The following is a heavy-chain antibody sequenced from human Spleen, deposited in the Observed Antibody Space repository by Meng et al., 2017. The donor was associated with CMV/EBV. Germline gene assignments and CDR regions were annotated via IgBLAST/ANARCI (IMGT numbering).Heavy chain of an antibody. D-gene: IGHD3-10*01. CDR2: IDAGNGNT. CDR3: AREFDIMVRGVINSDWFDP. CDR1: FINYA. Sequence: FINYAMHWVRQAPGQRLEWMGWIDAGNGNTEYSQKFQGRVTITRDTSANTVYMELSSLRSEDTALYFCAREFDIMVRGVINSDWFDPWGQGTLVTVSS. V-gene: IGHV1-3*01. J-gene: IGHJ5*02.